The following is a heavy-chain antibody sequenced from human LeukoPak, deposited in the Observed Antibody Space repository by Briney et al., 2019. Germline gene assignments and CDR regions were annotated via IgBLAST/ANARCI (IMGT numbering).Heavy chain of an antibody. CDR2: ISGSGGST. CDR3: AKGGVRSGFDP. D-gene: IGHD4-17*01. V-gene: IGHV3-23*01. Sequence: GEPLRLSCAASGFTFSSYAMSWVRQAPGKGLEWVSAISGSGGSTYYADSVKGRFTISRDNSKNTLYLQMNSLRAEDTAVYYCAKGGVRSGFDPWGQGTLVTVSS. J-gene: IGHJ5*02. CDR1: GFTFSSYA.